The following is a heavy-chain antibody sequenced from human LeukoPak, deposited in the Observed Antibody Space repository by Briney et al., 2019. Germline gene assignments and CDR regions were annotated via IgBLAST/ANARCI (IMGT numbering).Heavy chain of an antibody. CDR1: GGSISSYY. J-gene: IGHJ5*02. V-gene: IGHV4-4*07. D-gene: IGHD3-3*01. CDR3: ARDNRILEWLGDWFGP. Sequence: SETLSLTCTVSGGSISSYYWSWIRQPAGKGLEWIGRIYTSGSTNYNPSLKSRVTMSVDTSKNQFSLKLSSVTAADTAVYYCARDNRILEWLGDWFGPWGQGTLVTVSS. CDR2: IYTSGST.